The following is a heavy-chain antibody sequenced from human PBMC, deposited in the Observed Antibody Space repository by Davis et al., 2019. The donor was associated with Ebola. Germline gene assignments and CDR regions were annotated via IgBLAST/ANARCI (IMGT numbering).Heavy chain of an antibody. J-gene: IGHJ2*01. D-gene: IGHD1-14*01. CDR1: GASTSSYC. CDR2: SYYSGSA. CDR3: ARLWGLQPHYWYFDV. V-gene: IGHV4-59*08. Sequence: MPSETLSLTCTVSGASTSSYCWSWIRQRPGEGLEWIGCSYYSGSADYNPSLRSRVHISVGTSNNQFSLNLSSVTAAGTAVYYCARLWGLQPHYWYFDVWGRGTLVTVSP.